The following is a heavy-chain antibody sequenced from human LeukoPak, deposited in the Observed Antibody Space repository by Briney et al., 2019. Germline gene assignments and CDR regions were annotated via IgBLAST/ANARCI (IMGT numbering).Heavy chain of an antibody. CDR3: ASNYDILTGYGA. V-gene: IGHV4-4*07. J-gene: IGHJ4*02. Sequence: PLETLSLTCTVSGGSISSYYGSWIRQPAGKGLEWIGRIYTSGSTNYNPSLKSRVTLSVDPSKNQFSLKLSSVTAADTAVYYCASNYDILTGYGAWGQGTLVTVSS. CDR1: GGSISSYY. CDR2: IYTSGST. D-gene: IGHD3-9*01.